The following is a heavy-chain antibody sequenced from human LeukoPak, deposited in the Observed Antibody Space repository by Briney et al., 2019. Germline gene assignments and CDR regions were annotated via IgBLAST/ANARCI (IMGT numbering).Heavy chain of an antibody. CDR2: ISSTSSNT. CDR1: GFTFSSNS. Sequence: GGSLRLSCAASGFTFSSNSMNWVRQVPGKGLEWVSSISSTSSNTYYADSVKGRFTISRDNAKNSLFLQMNSLRAEDTAVYYCARAFGSYFDYWGQGSLVTVSS. CDR3: ARAFGSYFDY. D-gene: IGHD3-3*01. J-gene: IGHJ4*02. V-gene: IGHV3-21*01.